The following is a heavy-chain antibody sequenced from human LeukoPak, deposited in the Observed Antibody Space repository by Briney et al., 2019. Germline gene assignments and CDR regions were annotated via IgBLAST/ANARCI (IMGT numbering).Heavy chain of an antibody. CDR1: GGTFSSYA. CDR2: IIPILGIA. D-gene: IGHD2-2*02. V-gene: IGHV1-69*04. J-gene: IGHJ4*02. CDR3: ARDRRYCSSTSCYSFDY. Sequence: GASVKVSCKASGGTFSSYAISWVRQAPGPGLEWMGRIIPILGIANYAQKFQGRVTITADKSTSTAYMELSSLRSEDTAVYYCARDRRYCSSTSCYSFDYWGPGALVTVSS.